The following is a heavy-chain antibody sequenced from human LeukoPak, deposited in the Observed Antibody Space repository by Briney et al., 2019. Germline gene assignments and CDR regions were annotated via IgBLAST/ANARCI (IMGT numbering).Heavy chain of an antibody. CDR2: IWYDGSNK. V-gene: IGHV3-33*01. D-gene: IGHD3-3*01. CDR3: ARAAIFGVANNWFDP. CDR1: GFTFSSYG. Sequence: GGSLRLSCAASGFTFSSYGMHWVRQAPGKGLEWVAVIWYDGSNKYYADSVKGRFTISRDNSKNTLYLQMNSLRAEDKAVYYCARAAIFGVANNWFDPWGQGTLVTVSS. J-gene: IGHJ5*02.